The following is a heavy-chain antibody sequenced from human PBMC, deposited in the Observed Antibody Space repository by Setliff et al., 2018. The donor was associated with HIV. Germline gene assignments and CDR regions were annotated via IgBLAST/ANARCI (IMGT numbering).Heavy chain of an antibody. CDR2: INPSGGST. D-gene: IGHD3-10*02. Sequence: RASVKVSCKASGYTFTSYYMHWVRQAPGQGLEWMGTINPSGGSTSYAQKFQGRVTMTRDTSTSTVYMELSSLRSEDTAVYYCARELTVPYYYVDWGQGTLVTVSS. CDR3: ARELTVPYYYVD. CDR1: GYTFTSYY. J-gene: IGHJ4*02. V-gene: IGHV1-46*01.